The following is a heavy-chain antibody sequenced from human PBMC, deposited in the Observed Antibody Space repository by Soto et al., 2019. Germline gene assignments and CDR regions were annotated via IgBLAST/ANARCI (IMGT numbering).Heavy chain of an antibody. V-gene: IGHV4-34*01. CDR3: ARVFGSGSYSKYYYYYYGMDV. CDR1: GGSFSGYY. Sequence: SETLSLTCAVYGGSFSGYYWSWIRQPPGKGLEWIGEINHSGSTNYNPSLKSRVTISVDTSKNQFSLKLSSVTAADTAVYYCARVFGSGSYSKYYYYYYGMDVWGQGTTVTVSS. D-gene: IGHD1-26*01. CDR2: INHSGST. J-gene: IGHJ6*02.